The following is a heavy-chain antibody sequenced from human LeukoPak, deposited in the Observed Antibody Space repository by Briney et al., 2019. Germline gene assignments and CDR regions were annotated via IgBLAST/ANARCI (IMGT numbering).Heavy chain of an antibody. D-gene: IGHD3-22*01. CDR2: IYYTGGT. Sequence: PSETLSLTCTVSGGSISSSSYYWGWIRQPPGKGLEWIGTIYYTGGTYYNPSLKSRVTISVDTSKNQFSLKLTSVTAADTAVYYCARDEYFHDSGGYYGDFDYWGQGTLVTVSS. V-gene: IGHV4-39*07. J-gene: IGHJ4*02. CDR3: ARDEYFHDSGGYYGDFDY. CDR1: GGSISSSSYY.